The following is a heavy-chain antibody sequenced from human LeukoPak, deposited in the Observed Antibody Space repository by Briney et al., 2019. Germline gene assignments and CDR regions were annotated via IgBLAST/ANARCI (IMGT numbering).Heavy chain of an antibody. D-gene: IGHD1-14*01. CDR3: ARGPRNDL. Sequence: ASVTVSCKSTGYPFTTWEINWVRQAAGQGLEWMGWVHPNSGNTAYAQKFQGRVTMTRDTSISTAYMELSGLRFDDTAVYFWARGPRNDLWGQGPLVPVSS. J-gene: IGHJ5*02. CDR2: VHPNSGNT. CDR1: GYPFTTWE. V-gene: IGHV1-8*01.